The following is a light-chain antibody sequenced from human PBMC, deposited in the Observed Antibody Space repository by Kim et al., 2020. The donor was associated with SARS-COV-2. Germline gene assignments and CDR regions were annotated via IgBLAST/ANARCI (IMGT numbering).Light chain of an antibody. CDR3: CSYAGSYSYV. Sequence: GQSVTSSCTGTSSDVGAYNYVSWYQQHPGKAPKLMIYDVTNRPSGVPDRFSGSKSGNTASLTISGLQAEDEADYYCCSYAGSYSYVFGTGTKVTVL. V-gene: IGLV2-11*03. J-gene: IGLJ1*01. CDR1: SSDVGAYNY. CDR2: DVT.